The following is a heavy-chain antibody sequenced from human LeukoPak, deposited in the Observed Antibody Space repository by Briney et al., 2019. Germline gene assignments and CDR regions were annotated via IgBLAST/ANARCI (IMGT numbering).Heavy chain of an antibody. D-gene: IGHD6-19*01. J-gene: IGHJ4*02. Sequence: PPGGSLRLSCAASGFTFSIYGMHWVRQAPGKRLEWIAYISSYTITYYADFVKGRFTISRDNAKKSLDLQMNSLRAEDTAVYYCARSGHSNGWYCFDYWGLGALVTVSS. V-gene: IGHV3-48*01. CDR3: ARSGHSNGWYCFDY. CDR2: ISSYTIT. CDR1: GFTFSIYG.